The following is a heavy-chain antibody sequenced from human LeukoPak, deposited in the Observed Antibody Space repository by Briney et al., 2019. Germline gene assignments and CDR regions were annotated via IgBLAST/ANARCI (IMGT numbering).Heavy chain of an antibody. V-gene: IGHV4-30-2*01. CDR3: ASSAAGTVYYYYYMDV. Sequence: PSQTLSLTCTVSGGSISSGGYYWSWIRQPPGKGLEWIGYIYHSGSTYYNPSLKSRVTISVDRSKNQFSLKLSSVTAADTAVYYCASSAAGTVYYYYYMDVWGKGTTVTVSS. CDR1: GGSISSGGYY. CDR2: IYHSGST. J-gene: IGHJ6*03. D-gene: IGHD6-13*01.